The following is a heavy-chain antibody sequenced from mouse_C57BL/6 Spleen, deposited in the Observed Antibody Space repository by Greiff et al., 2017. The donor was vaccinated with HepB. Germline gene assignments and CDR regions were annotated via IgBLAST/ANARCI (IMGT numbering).Heavy chain of an antibody. CDR2: INPNYGTT. V-gene: IGHV1-39*01. D-gene: IGHD2-5*01. CDR3: ARGANSNYGGGAMDN. Sequence: LVESGPELVKPGASVKISCKASGYSFTDYNMNWVKQSNGKSLEWIGVINPNYGTTSYNQKFKGKATLTVDQSSSTAYMQLNSLTSEDSAVYYCARGANSNYGGGAMDNWGKGTTVTVSS. J-gene: IGHJ4*01. CDR1: GYSFTDYN.